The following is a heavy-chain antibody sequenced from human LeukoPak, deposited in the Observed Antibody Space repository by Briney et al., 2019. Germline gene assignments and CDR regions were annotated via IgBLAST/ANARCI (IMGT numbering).Heavy chain of an antibody. J-gene: IGHJ4*02. D-gene: IGHD4-17*01. CDR2: ISYDGSNK. CDR3: ATVTTFDY. V-gene: IGHV3-30*19. CDR1: GFDFSGFG. Sequence: GALRLSCEASGFDFSGFGMHWVRQAPGKGLEWVAVISYDGSNKYYADSVKGRFTISRDNSKNTLYLQMNSLRAEDTAVYYCATVTTFDYWGQGTLVTVSS.